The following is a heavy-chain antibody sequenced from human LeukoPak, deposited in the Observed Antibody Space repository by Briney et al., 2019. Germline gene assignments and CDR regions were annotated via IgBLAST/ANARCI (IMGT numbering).Heavy chain of an antibody. CDR1: GFTFSSYG. CDR2: ISYDGSNK. D-gene: IGHD3-3*01. CDR3: ARGFKESFWSGYYWFDY. V-gene: IGHV3-30*03. Sequence: GRSLRLSCAASGFTFSSYGMHWVRQAPGKGLEWVAVISYDGSNKYYADSVKGRFTISRDNSKNTLYLQMNGLRAEDTAVYYCARGFKESFWSGYYWFDYWGQGTLVTVSS. J-gene: IGHJ4*02.